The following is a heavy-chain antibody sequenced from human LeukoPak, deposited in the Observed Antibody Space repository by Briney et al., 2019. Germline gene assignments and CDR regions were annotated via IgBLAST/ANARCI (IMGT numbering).Heavy chain of an antibody. V-gene: IGHV3-30-3*01. D-gene: IGHD3-10*01. Sequence: PGRSLRLSCAASGFTFSSYAMHWVRQAPGKGLEWVAVISYDGSNKYYADSVKGRFTISRDNSKNTLYLQKNSLRAEDTAVYYCARVYNDLWFGELYFDYWGQGTLVTVSS. CDR3: ARVYNDLWFGELYFDY. CDR1: GFTFSSYA. J-gene: IGHJ4*02. CDR2: ISYDGSNK.